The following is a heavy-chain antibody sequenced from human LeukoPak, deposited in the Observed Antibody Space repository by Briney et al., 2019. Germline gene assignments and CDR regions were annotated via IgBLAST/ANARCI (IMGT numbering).Heavy chain of an antibody. J-gene: IGHJ4*02. V-gene: IGHV3-33*01. Sequence: GGSLRLSCAASGFTFSSYGMLWVRQAPGKGLEWVAVIWYDGSNKYYADSVKGRFTISRDNSKNTLYLQMNSLRAEDTAVYYCARDVLSGSYETPFDYWGQGTLVTVSS. CDR1: GFTFSSYG. CDR3: ARDVLSGSYETPFDY. D-gene: IGHD1-26*01. CDR2: IWYDGSNK.